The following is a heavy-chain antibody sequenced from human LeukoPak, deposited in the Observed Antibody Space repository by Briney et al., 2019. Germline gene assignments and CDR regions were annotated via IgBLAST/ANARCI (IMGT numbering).Heavy chain of an antibody. CDR2: IIPIIGTA. J-gene: IGHJ6*02. Sequence: GSSVKVSCKASGGTFSSYAISWVRQAPGQGLEWMGGIIPIIGTANYAQKFQGRVTITADESTSTAYMELSSLRSEDTAVYYCARDGSWYYYGMDVWGQGTTVTVSS. V-gene: IGHV1-69*01. CDR3: ARDGSWYYYGMDV. D-gene: IGHD6-13*01. CDR1: GGTFSSYA.